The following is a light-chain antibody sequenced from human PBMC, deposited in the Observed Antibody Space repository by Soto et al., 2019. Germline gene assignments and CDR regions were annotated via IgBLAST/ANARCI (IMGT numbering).Light chain of an antibody. J-gene: IGKJ1*01. CDR1: QSVSSN. Sequence: EIVMTQSPATLSVSPGERATLSCRASQSVSSNLAWYQQKPGQAPRLFIYDASTRATGIPARFSGSESGTEFTLTISSLQAEDFAVYYCQQYNNWPRTFGQGTKV. CDR3: QQYNNWPRT. V-gene: IGKV3-15*01. CDR2: DAS.